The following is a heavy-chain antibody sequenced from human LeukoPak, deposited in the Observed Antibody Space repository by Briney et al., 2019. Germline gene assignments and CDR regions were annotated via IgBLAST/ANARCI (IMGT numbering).Heavy chain of an antibody. CDR1: GGSISSYY. V-gene: IGHV4-59*08. D-gene: IGHD2-21*02. CDR2: IYYSGST. Sequence: SETLSLTCTVSGGSISSYYWSWIRQPPGKGLEWIGYIYYSGSTNCNPSLKSRVTISVDTSKNQFSLKLSSVTAADTAVYYCARHHCGGDCYLDYWGQGTLVTVSS. J-gene: IGHJ4*02. CDR3: ARHHCGGDCYLDY.